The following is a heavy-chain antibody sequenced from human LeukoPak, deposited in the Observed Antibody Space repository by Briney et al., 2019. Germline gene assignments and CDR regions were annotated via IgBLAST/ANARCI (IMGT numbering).Heavy chain of an antibody. CDR2: IYSGGSL. Sequence: PGGSLRLSCAASRFKVSTNYMSWVRQAPGKGLEWVSVIYSGGSLYYADSVKGRFTISRDNSKNTLYLQMSSLRAEDTAVYYCARGGSSGYYLAYWGQGTLVTVSS. J-gene: IGHJ4*02. CDR1: RFKVSTNY. CDR3: ARGGSSGYYLAY. V-gene: IGHV3-53*01. D-gene: IGHD3-22*01.